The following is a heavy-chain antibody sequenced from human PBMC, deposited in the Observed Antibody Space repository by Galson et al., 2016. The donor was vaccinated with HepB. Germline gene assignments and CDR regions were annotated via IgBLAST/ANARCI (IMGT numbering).Heavy chain of an antibody. D-gene: IGHD3-3*01. V-gene: IGHV4-59*01. CDR3: ARGQRDYDFWSGYSEYFQH. CDR2: IYYSGST. Sequence: IRQPPGKGLEWIGYIYYSGSTNYNPSLKSRVTISVDTSKNQFSLKLSSVTAADTAVYYCARGQRDYDFWSGYSEYFQHWGQGTLVTVSS. J-gene: IGHJ1*01.